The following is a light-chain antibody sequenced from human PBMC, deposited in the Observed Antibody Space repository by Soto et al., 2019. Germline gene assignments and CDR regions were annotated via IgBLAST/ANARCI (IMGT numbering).Light chain of an antibody. CDR1: SSDVGGYNY. CDR2: EVS. V-gene: IGLV2-8*01. J-gene: IGLJ2*01. Sequence: QSALTQPPSASGSPGQSVTISCTGTSSDVGGYNYVSWYQQHPGKAPKLMIYEVSKRPSGVPDRFSGSNSGNTASLTVSGLQAEDEADYYCSSYAGSSDVVFGGGTKLTVL. CDR3: SSYAGSSDVV.